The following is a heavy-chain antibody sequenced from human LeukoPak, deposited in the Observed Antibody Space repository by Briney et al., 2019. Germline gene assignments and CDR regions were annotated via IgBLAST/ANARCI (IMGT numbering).Heavy chain of an antibody. CDR1: GHTFTSYY. Sequence: ASVKVSCKAAGHTFTSYYMHWVRQAPGQGLEWMGIINPSGGSTSYAQKFRGRVTMTRDTSTSTVYMELSSLRSEDTAVYYCARDKGAMVMGRDPALGYYFDYWGQGTLVTVSS. CDR2: INPSGGST. J-gene: IGHJ4*02. V-gene: IGHV1-46*01. D-gene: IGHD5-18*01. CDR3: ARDKGAMVMGRDPALGYYFDY.